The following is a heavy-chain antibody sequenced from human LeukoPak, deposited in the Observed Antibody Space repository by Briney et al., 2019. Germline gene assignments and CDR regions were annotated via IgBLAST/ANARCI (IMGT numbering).Heavy chain of an antibody. CDR3: ARVGAAAAGTTNFDY. V-gene: IGHV1-2*02. CDR2: VNPNSGGT. J-gene: IGHJ4*02. Sequence: GASVKVSCKASGYTFTGYYIHWVRQAPGQGLEWVGWVNPNSGGTNYAQKFQGRVTMTRDTSITTAYMELSRLRSDDTAVYYCARVGAAAAGTTNFDYWGQGTLVTVSS. CDR1: GYTFTGYY. D-gene: IGHD6-13*01.